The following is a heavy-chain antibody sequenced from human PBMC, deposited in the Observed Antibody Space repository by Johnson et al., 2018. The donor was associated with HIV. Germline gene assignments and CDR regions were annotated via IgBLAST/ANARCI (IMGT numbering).Heavy chain of an antibody. Sequence: MQLVESGGGVVQPGGSLRLSCAASGFTFSTHGMNWVRQAPGRGLEWVAFIGYDGSNKYYADSVKGRFTISRDNSKNTSSLKMTSLSTEDTAVYFCAKLSGTYSLFDPFDIWGQGSMVTVSS. CDR3: AKLSGTYSLFDPFDI. D-gene: IGHD1-26*01. V-gene: IGHV3-30*02. CDR2: IGYDGSNK. J-gene: IGHJ3*02. CDR1: GFTFSTHG.